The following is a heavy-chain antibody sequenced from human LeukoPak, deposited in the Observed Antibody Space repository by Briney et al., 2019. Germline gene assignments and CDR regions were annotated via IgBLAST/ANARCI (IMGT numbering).Heavy chain of an antibody. CDR3: ARVIAAAGTRIGSEAYNWFDP. CDR1: GYTFTSYG. J-gene: IGHJ5*02. Sequence: ASVKVSCKASGYTFTSYGISWVRQAPGQGLEWMGWISAYNGNTNYAQKLQGRVTMTTDTSTSTAYMELRSLRSDDTAVYYCARVIAAAGTRIGSEAYNWFDPWGQGTLVTVSS. V-gene: IGHV1-18*01. D-gene: IGHD6-13*01. CDR2: ISAYNGNT.